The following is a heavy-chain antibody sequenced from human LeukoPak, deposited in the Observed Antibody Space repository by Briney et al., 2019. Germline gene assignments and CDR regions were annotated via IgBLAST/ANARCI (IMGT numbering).Heavy chain of an antibody. V-gene: IGHV3-48*03. D-gene: IGHD3-16*02. J-gene: IGHJ3*02. CDR1: GFTFSSYD. CDR3: ARDWVSDYVWGSYRYNDAFDI. CDR2: ISSSGSTI. Sequence: PGGSLRLSCAASGFTFSSYDMNWVRQAPGKGLEWVSYISSSGSTIYYADSVKGRFTISRDNAKNSLYLQMNSLRAEDTAVYYCARDWVSDYVWGSYRYNDAFDIWGQGTMVTVSS.